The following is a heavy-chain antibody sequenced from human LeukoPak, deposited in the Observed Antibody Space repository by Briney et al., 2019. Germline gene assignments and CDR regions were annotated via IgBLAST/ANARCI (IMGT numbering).Heavy chain of an antibody. J-gene: IGHJ4*02. V-gene: IGHV3-21*01. Sequence: GGSLRLSCSASGFTFSSYSMTWVRQAPGKGLEWVSSISGSRTYIYYADSVKGRFTISRDNAKNSLYLQMNSLRAEDTAVYYCASAARSIFGVVNDYWGQGTLVTVSS. CDR3: ASAARSIFGVVNDY. CDR1: GFTFSSYS. D-gene: IGHD3-3*02. CDR2: ISGSRTYI.